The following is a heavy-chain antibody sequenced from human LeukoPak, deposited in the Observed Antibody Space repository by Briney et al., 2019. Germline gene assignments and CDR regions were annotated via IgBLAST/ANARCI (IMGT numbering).Heavy chain of an antibody. V-gene: IGHV3-7*01. CDR1: GFTFSNSW. CDR2: IKPDGSQT. CDR3: FGSGSYSK. J-gene: IGHJ4*02. D-gene: IGHD3-10*01. Sequence: QVGESLKISCAASGFTFSNSWINWVRQALGKGLEWVANIKPDGSQTFYLDSVKGRFTVSRDNAKHSAYLQMNSLRAEDTAVYYCFGSGSYSKWDQGTLVTVSS.